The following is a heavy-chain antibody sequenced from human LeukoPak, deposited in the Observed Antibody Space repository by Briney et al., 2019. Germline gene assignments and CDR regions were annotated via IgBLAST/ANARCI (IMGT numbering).Heavy chain of an antibody. CDR1: GYTLTELS. CDR3: AAVVLYSGYYFDY. Sequence: ASVKVSCKVSGYTLTELSMHWVRQAPGKGLEWMGGFDPEDGATIYAQKFQGRVTMTEDTSTDTAYMELSSLRSEDTAVYYCAAVVLYSGYYFDYWGQGTLVTVSS. CDR2: FDPEDGAT. V-gene: IGHV1-24*01. J-gene: IGHJ4*02. D-gene: IGHD5-12*01.